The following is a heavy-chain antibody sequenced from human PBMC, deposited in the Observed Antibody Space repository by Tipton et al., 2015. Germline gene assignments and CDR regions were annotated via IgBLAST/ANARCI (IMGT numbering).Heavy chain of an antibody. CDR2: IYSDSSTI. V-gene: IGHV3-74*01. J-gene: IGHJ4*02. Sequence: SLRLSCAVSGLSISSYWMDRVRQAPGKGLVWVSRIYSDSSTISYADSVKGRFTISRDNAKNTLFLQMNSLRAEDTAMYYCARGRSVDFDSWGQGTLVTVSP. CDR3: ARGRSVDFDS. CDR1: GLSISSYW.